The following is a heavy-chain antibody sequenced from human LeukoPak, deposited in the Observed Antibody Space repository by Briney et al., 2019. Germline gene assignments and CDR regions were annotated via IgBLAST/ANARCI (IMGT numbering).Heavy chain of an antibody. V-gene: IGHV1-69*06. J-gene: IGHJ4*02. D-gene: IGHD3-16*02. CDR3: SRGDSYRPGVICYFDY. CDR1: GGTFSNYD. Sequence: GGSVTVSCTASGGTFSNYDISWVRQAPGQGLEWMGGIITNFSTANYAQTFKGRVTITGDKSTSTPYMELSSLRSEDTAVYYCSRGDSYRPGVICYFDYLGQGALVTVSS. CDR2: IITNFSTA.